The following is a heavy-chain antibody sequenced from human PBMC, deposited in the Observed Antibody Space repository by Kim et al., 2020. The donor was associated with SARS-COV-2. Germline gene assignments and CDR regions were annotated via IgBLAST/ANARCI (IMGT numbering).Heavy chain of an antibody. Sequence: GGSLRLSCAASGFTFSSYAMHWVRQAPGKGLEWVAVISYDGSNKYYADSVKGRFTISRDNSKNTLYLQMNSLRAEDTAVYYCARDRLLRFLEWLRDHDALDLWGQGTMVTVSS. CDR1: GFTFSSYA. V-gene: IGHV3-30-3*01. D-gene: IGHD3-3*01. CDR3: ARDRLLRFLEWLRDHDALDL. CDR2: ISYDGSNK. J-gene: IGHJ3*01.